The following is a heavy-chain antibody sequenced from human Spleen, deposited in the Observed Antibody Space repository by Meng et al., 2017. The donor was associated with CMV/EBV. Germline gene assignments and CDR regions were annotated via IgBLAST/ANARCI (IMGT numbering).Heavy chain of an antibody. J-gene: IGHJ4*02. D-gene: IGHD3-16*02. CDR2: IWYDGSNK. Sequence: GESLKISCAASGFTFSSYGMHWVRQAPGKGLEWVAVIWYDGSNKYYADSVKGRFTISRDNSKNTLYLQMNSLRAEDTAVYYCAKSISTFGGVIVPDYWGQGTLVTVSS. CDR3: AKSISTFGGVIVPDY. V-gene: IGHV3-33*06. CDR1: GFTFSSYG.